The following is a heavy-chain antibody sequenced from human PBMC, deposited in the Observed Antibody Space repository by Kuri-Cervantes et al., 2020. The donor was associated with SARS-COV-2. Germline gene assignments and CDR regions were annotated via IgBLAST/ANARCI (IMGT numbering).Heavy chain of an antibody. CDR3: AREVTIFGAVSRGFDP. Sequence: GGPLRLSCAASGFTFSSYSMNWVRQAPGKGLEWVSYISSSSSTIYYADSVKGRFTISRDNAKNSLYLQMNSLRAEDTAVYYCAREVTIFGAVSRGFDPWGQGTLVTVSS. V-gene: IGHV3-48*01. D-gene: IGHD3-3*01. CDR2: ISSSSSTI. J-gene: IGHJ5*02. CDR1: GFTFSSYS.